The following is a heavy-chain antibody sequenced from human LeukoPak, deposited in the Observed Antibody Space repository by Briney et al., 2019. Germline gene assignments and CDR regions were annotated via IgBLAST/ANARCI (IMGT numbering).Heavy chain of an antibody. D-gene: IGHD3-22*01. Sequence: PGGSLRLSCEASGFTFSTYGIHWVRQAPGKGLEWVSVIYSGGSTYYADSVKGRFTISRDNSKNTLYLQMNSLRAEDTAVYYCAREGGYYDSSGYYYGYWGQGTLVTVSS. J-gene: IGHJ4*02. CDR3: AREGGYYDSSGYYYGY. V-gene: IGHV3-66*01. CDR1: GFTFSTYG. CDR2: IYSGGST.